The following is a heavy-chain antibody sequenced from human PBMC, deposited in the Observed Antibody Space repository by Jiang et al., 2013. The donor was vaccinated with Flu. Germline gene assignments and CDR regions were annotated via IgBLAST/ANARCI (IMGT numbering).Heavy chain of an antibody. CDR1: GGTFSSYA. Sequence: CKASGGTFSSYAISWVRQAPGQGLEWMGGIIPIFGTANYAQKFQGRVTITADESTSTAYMELSSLRSEDTAVYYCARDEDSSSYNFDYWGQGTLVTVSS. CDR3: ARDEDSSSYNFDY. V-gene: IGHV1-69*01. J-gene: IGHJ4*02. CDR2: IIPIFGTA. D-gene: IGHD6-13*01.